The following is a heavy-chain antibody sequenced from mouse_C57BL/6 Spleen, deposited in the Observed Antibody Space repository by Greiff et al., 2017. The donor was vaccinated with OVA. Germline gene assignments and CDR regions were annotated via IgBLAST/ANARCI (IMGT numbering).Heavy chain of an antibody. CDR3: ARGLLRPRGYFDY. D-gene: IGHD1-2*01. V-gene: IGHV1-18*01. CDR1: GYTFTDYN. J-gene: IGHJ2*01. CDR2: INPNNGGT. Sequence: SGPELVKPGASVKIPCKASGYTFTDYNMDWVKQSHGKSLEWIGDINPNNGGTIYNQKFKGKATLTVDKSSSTAYMELRSLTSEDTAVYYCARGLLRPRGYFDYWGQGTTLTVSS.